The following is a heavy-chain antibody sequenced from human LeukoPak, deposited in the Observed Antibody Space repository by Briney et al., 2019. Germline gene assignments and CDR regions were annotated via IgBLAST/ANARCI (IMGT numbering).Heavy chain of an antibody. CDR1: GYTFTSYA. Sequence: ASVKVSCKASGYTFTSYAIHWVRQAPGQRLEWMGWINGGNDNTKYSQKFQDRVTITRDTSATTAYMELSSLRSEDTAVYYCATTSSSWYHYGMDVWGQGTTVTVSS. D-gene: IGHD6-13*01. CDR3: ATTSSSWYHYGMDV. J-gene: IGHJ6*02. V-gene: IGHV1-3*01. CDR2: INGGNDNT.